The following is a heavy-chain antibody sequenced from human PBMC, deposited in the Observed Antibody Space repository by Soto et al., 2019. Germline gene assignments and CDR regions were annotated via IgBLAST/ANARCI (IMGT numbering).Heavy chain of an antibody. J-gene: IGHJ5*02. CDR1: GGSISSGFYS. D-gene: IGHD2-21*02. CDR3: ARGSGGVWNWFDP. V-gene: IGHV4-30-2*01. Sequence: SETLSLTCAVSGGSISSGFYSWSWFRQPPGQGLERIGYIYNSGNTYYNPSLMSRVTISVDRSQNHFSLKLTSVTAADTAVYYCARGSGGVWNWFDPWGQGTQVTVSS. CDR2: IYNSGNT.